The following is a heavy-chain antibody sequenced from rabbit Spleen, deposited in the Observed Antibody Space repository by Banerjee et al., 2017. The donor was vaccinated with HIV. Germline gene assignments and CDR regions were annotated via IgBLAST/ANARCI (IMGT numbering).Heavy chain of an antibody. CDR3: VRGASGSGYYSL. CDR1: GFDLSSYYY. V-gene: IGHV1S43*01. D-gene: IGHD1-1*01. Sequence: QSLEESGGDLVKPGASLTLTCTASGFDLSSYYYICWVRQAPGKGLEWIGYIDLLFGTTYYANWLHGRFTISSHNAQNTLYLQLHSLTAADTATYFCVRGASGSGYYSLWGQVSLVTVS. CDR2: IDLLFGTT. J-gene: IGHJ4*01.